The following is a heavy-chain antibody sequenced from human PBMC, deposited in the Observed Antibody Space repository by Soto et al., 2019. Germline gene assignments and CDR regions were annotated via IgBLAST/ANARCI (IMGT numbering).Heavy chain of an antibody. CDR3: ARDGSQVYYYDSSGYLHY. CDR1: GSTFTSYG. Sequence: GASVKVSCKASGSTFTSYGISWVRQAPGQGLEWMGWISAYNGNTNYAQKLQGRVTMATDTSTSTAYMELRSLRSDDTAVYYCARDGSQVYYYDSSGYLHYWGQGTLVTVSS. J-gene: IGHJ4*02. D-gene: IGHD3-22*01. CDR2: ISAYNGNT. V-gene: IGHV1-18*01.